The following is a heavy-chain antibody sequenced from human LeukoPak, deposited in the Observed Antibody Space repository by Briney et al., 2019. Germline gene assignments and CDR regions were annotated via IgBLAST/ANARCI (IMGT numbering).Heavy chain of an antibody. V-gene: IGHV4-31*03. Sequence: PSETLSLTCTVSGGSISSGGYYWSWLRQHPGKGLEWIGYIYYSGSPYYNPSLKSRVTISVDTSKDQFSLKLSSVTAADTAVYYCARCYGDYIFDYWGQGTLVTVSS. CDR1: GGSISSGGYY. CDR3: ARCYGDYIFDY. J-gene: IGHJ4*02. D-gene: IGHD4-17*01. CDR2: IYYSGSP.